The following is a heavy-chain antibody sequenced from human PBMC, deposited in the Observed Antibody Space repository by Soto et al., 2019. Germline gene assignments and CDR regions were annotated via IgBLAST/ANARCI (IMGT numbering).Heavy chain of an antibody. Sequence: PGGSLRLSCAASGFTFSSYEMNWVRQAPGKGLEWVSYISSSGSTIYYADSVKGRFTISRDNAKNSLYLQMNSLRAEDTAVYYCARDMSKPDSQDYFDYWGQGTMVTVSS. CDR2: ISSSGSTI. V-gene: IGHV3-48*03. J-gene: IGHJ4*02. CDR1: GFTFSSYE. CDR3: ARDMSKPDSQDYFDY. D-gene: IGHD3-10*02.